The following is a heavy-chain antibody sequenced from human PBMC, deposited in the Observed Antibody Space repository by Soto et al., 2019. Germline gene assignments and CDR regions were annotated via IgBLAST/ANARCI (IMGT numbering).Heavy chain of an antibody. Sequence: SSETLSLTCAVSSGSISSSNWWSWVRQPPGKGLEWIGEIYHSGSTNYNPSLKSRVTISVDKSKNQFSLKLSSVTAADTAVYYWGRSRGYGKVFAIWGQGTMVTVSS. D-gene: IGHD4-17*01. CDR3: GRSRGYGKVFAI. V-gene: IGHV4-4*02. CDR2: IYHSGST. J-gene: IGHJ3*02. CDR1: SGSISSSNW.